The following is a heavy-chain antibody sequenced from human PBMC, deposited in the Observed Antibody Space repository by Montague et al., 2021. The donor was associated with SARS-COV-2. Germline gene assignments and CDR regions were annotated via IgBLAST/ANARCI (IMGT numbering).Heavy chain of an antibody. D-gene: IGHD4-11*01. J-gene: IGHJ6*02. Sequence: PALVKPTQTLTLTCTFSGFSPSTSGMCVSWIRQPPGKALEWLALIDWDDDKYYSTSLKTRLTISKDTSKNQVVLTMTNMDPVDTATYYCARVTTVTYPYYYYYGMDVWGQGTTVTVSS. V-gene: IGHV2-70*01. CDR3: ARVTTVTYPYYYYYGMDV. CDR2: IDWDDDK. CDR1: GFSPSTSGMC.